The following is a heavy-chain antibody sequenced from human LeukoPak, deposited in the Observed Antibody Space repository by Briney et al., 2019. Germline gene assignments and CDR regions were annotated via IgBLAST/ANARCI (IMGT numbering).Heavy chain of an antibody. CDR3: ARESTRVTGIAAAGTWAWSSDYYGMDV. V-gene: IGHV1-46*01. J-gene: IGHJ6*02. CDR1: GYTFTSYY. CDR2: INPSGGRT. Sequence: ASVKVSCKASGYTFTSYYMHWVRQAPGQGLEWMGIINPSGGRTSYAQKFQGRVTITADESTSTAYMELSSLRSEDTAVYYCARESTRVTGIAAAGTWAWSSDYYGMDVWGQGTTVTASS. D-gene: IGHD6-13*01.